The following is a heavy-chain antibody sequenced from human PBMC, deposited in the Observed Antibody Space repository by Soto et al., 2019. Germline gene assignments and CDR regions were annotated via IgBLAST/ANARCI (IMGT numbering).Heavy chain of an antibody. J-gene: IGHJ4*02. CDR3: AKDLFQKTRSFPGN. CDR1: RFTFSDYG. CDR2: IAHDGGNK. Sequence: QVQLVESGGGVVQPGRSLRLSCAASRFTFSDYGMHWVRQAPGKGLEWVALIAHDGGNKYYADSVKGRLTISRDNSKNTLYLQMNSLRGDDTAMYFCAKDLFQKTRSFPGNWGQGTLVTVSS. D-gene: IGHD3-3*02. V-gene: IGHV3-30*18.